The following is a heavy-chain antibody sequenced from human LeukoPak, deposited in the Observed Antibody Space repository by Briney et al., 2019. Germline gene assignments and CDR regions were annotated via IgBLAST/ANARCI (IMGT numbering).Heavy chain of an antibody. CDR2: IYTSGST. Sequence: SQTLSLTCTVSGGSISSGSYYWSWIRQPAGKGPEWIGRIYTSGSTNYNPSLKSRVTISVDTSKNQFSLKLSSVTAADTAVYYCARARQYQLHPYWYFDLWGRGTLVTVSS. D-gene: IGHD2-2*01. V-gene: IGHV4-61*02. J-gene: IGHJ2*01. CDR1: GGSISSGSYY. CDR3: ARARQYQLHPYWYFDL.